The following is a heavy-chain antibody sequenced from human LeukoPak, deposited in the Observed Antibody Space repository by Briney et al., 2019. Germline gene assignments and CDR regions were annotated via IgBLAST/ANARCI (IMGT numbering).Heavy chain of an antibody. CDR3: ARGWARTPYYFDY. CDR1: GGTFSSYV. J-gene: IGHJ4*02. V-gene: IGHV1-69*01. D-gene: IGHD1-14*01. Sequence: GSSAKVSCKASGGTFSSYVISWVRQAPGQGLEWMGGIIPIFGTANYAQKFQGRVTITADESTSTAYMDLSSLRSEDTAVYYCARGWARTPYYFDYWGQGTLVTVSS. CDR2: IIPIFGTA.